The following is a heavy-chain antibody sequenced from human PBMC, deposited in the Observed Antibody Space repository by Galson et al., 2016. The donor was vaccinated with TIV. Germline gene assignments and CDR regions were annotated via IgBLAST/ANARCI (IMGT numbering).Heavy chain of an antibody. J-gene: IGHJ4*02. CDR2: ISYDGSNK. CDR1: GFPFSGYA. Sequence: SLRLSCAGSGFPFSGYAIHWVRQAPGKGLEWLAVISYDGSNKYYADSVKGRFTISRDNPKSTLYLQMNRLRTEDTAVYYCARDKATGTAIDYWGQGTLLIVSS. D-gene: IGHD6-13*01. CDR3: ARDKATGTAIDY. V-gene: IGHV3-30-3*01.